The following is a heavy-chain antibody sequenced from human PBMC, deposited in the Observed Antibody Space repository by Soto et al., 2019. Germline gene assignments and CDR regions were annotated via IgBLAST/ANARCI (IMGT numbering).Heavy chain of an antibody. V-gene: IGHV1-46*02. CDR1: ADIFNNYY. D-gene: IGHD2-21*02. CDR3: AKHCGGDCSNGFDI. CDR2: MTPSDGST. Sequence: ASVKVSCKKSADIFNNYYMHWVRQAPGQGLEWMGVMTPSDGSTNYAQSFQGRVTMTRDTSTRTVYVELSSLRSEDTAVYYCAKHCGGDCSNGFDIWGQGTKVTVSS. J-gene: IGHJ3*02.